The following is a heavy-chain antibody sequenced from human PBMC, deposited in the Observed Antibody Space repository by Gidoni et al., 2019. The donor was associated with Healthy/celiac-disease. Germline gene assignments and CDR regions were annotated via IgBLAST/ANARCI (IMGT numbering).Heavy chain of an antibody. CDR3: ARDSPMSPFSGLYYYYGMDV. Sequence: EVQLVESGGGLIQPGGSLRLSCAASGFTVSSNYMSWVRQAPGKGLEWVSVIYSGGSTYYADSVKGRFTISRDNSKNTLYLQMNSLRAEDTAVYYWARDSPMSPFSGLYYYYGMDVWGQGTTVTVSS. J-gene: IGHJ6*02. CDR1: GFTVSSNY. CDR2: IYSGGST. V-gene: IGHV3-53*01. D-gene: IGHD3-22*01.